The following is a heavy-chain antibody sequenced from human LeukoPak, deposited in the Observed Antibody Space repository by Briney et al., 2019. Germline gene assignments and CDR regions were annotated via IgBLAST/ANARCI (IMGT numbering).Heavy chain of an antibody. J-gene: IGHJ4*02. Sequence: PGGSLRLSCAASGFTFSNAWMSWVRQAPGKGLEWVGRIKSKTDGGTTDYAAPVKGRFTISRDNSKNTLYLQMSSLRAEDTAVYYCVKDGYSYGYNYFDYWGQGTLVTVSS. CDR2: IKSKTDGGTT. V-gene: IGHV3-15*05. D-gene: IGHD5-18*01. CDR3: VKDGYSYGYNYFDY. CDR1: GFTFSNAW.